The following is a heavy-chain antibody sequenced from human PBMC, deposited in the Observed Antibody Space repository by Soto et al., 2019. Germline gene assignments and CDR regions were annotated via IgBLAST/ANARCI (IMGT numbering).Heavy chain of an antibody. CDR2: IYLSDSDT. CDR3: GSQGSDYDI. J-gene: IGHJ3*02. V-gene: IGHV5-51*01. D-gene: IGHD3-10*01. CDR1: GYSFSCYW. Sequence: GESLKFSCKGSGYSFSCYWIGWVRQMPGKSVAWLGVIYLSDSDTRYRPAFKGQVTISADKSFSVASLQWITLKASATAMYFWGSQGSDYDIWIPGTIVTVSS.